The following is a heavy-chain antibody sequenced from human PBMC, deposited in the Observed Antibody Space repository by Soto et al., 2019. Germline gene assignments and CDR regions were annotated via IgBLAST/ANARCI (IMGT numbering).Heavy chain of an antibody. CDR2: IYYSGST. V-gene: IGHV4-30-4*01. J-gene: IGHJ4*02. CDR1: GRSISSGDYY. D-gene: IGHD4-17*01. CDR3: ARHHDYGDPPRY. Sequence: QVQLQESGPGLVKPSQTLSLTCTVSGRSISSGDYYWRWIRQPPGKGLEWIGYIYYSGSTYYNPSLKSRVTISVETSMNQVSLKLSSVTAADTAVYYCARHHDYGDPPRYWGQGTLVTVAS.